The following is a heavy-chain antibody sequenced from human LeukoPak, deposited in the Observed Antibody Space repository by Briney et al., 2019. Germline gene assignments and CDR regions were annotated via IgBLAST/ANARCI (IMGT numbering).Heavy chain of an antibody. CDR2: IYYSGST. V-gene: IGHV4-31*03. CDR3: ARETSGDYGPYYYYYGMDV. D-gene: IGHD4-17*01. J-gene: IGHJ6*02. CDR1: GGSISSGGYY. Sequence: TSQTLSLTCTVSGGSISSGGYYWSWIRQHPGKGLEWIGYIYYSGSTYYNPSLKSRVTISVDTSKNQFSLKLSSVTAADTAVYYCARETSGDYGPYYYYYGMDVWGQGTTVTVSS.